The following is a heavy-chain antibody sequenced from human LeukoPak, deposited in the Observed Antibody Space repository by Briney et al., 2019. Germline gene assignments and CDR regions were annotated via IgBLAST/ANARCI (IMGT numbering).Heavy chain of an antibody. J-gene: IGHJ4*02. CDR1: AGSIGSYC. V-gene: IGHV4-59*01. D-gene: IGHD6-13*01. CDR2: ISESGST. CDR3: ARGAAAEHY. Sequence: SESLSPAGTLAAGSIGSYCWGWIRQPPGDGPGLVGYISESGSTNNNPSLKSRVTISVDTCKNQFSLKLSSVTAAHTAVYYCARGAAAEHYWGQGTLVTVSS.